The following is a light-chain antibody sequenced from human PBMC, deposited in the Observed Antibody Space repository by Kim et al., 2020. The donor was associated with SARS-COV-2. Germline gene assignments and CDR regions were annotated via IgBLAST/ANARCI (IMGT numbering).Light chain of an antibody. CDR1: SRSIVSNY. CDR2: EDK. V-gene: IGLV6-57*04. Sequence: NFMLTQPHSVSESPGKTVTISCTRSSRSIVSNYVQWYQQRPGSAPTTVIFEDKRRLSGVPDRFSGSIDSSSNSASLTISGLETEDEADYYCQSYDGTSRVFGGGTKLTVL. J-gene: IGLJ3*02. CDR3: QSYDGTSRV.